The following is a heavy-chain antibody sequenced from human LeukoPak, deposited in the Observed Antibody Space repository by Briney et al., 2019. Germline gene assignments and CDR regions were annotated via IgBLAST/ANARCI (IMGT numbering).Heavy chain of an antibody. Sequence: ASVKVSCKASGYTFTSYGISWVRQAPGQGLEWVGWMNPNSGNTGYAQKFQGRVTITRNTSISTAYMELSSLRSEDTAVYYCARNRLFTNYYDSSGYPLDYWGQGTLVTVSS. J-gene: IGHJ4*02. V-gene: IGHV1-8*03. CDR2: MNPNSGNT. CDR1: GYTFTSYG. CDR3: ARNRLFTNYYDSSGYPLDY. D-gene: IGHD3-22*01.